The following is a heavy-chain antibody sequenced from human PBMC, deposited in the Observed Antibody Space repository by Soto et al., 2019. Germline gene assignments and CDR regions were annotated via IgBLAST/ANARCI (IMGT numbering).Heavy chain of an antibody. J-gene: IGHJ4*02. D-gene: IGHD3-22*01. CDR3: ARDAPRADYYDSSGYYYDGGFDY. CDR1: GFTFSSYA. V-gene: IGHV3-30-3*01. CDR2: ISYDGSNK. Sequence: GGSLRLSCAASGFTFSSYAMHWVRQAPGKGLEWVAVISYDGSNKYYADSVEGRFTISRDNSKNTLYLQMNSLRAEDTAVYYCARDAPRADYYDSSGYYYDGGFDYWGQGTLVTVPQ.